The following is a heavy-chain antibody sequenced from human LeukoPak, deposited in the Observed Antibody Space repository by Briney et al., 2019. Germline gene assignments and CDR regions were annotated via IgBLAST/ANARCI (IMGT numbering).Heavy chain of an antibody. D-gene: IGHD3-3*01. J-gene: IGHJ4*02. Sequence: PSETLSLTCTVSGGSISSYYWSWIRQPPGKRLEWIGHIYYSGSTNYNPSLKSRVTISVDTSKNQFSLKLSSVTATDTAVYYCASRSSIWSGYQDTLYYFDSWGQGTLVTVSS. V-gene: IGHV4-59*01. CDR3: ASRSSIWSGYQDTLYYFDS. CDR1: GGSISSYY. CDR2: IYYSGST.